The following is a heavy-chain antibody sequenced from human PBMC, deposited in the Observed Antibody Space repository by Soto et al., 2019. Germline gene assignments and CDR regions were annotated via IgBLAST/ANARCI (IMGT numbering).Heavy chain of an antibody. CDR3: ARDFLSTGYSSSWHDYYYYYGMDV. D-gene: IGHD6-13*01. CDR2: IWYDGSNK. J-gene: IGHJ6*02. CDR1: GFTFSSYG. V-gene: IGHV3-33*01. Sequence: GGSLRLSCAASGFTFSSYGMHWVRQAPGKGLEWVAVIWYDGSNKYYADSVKGRFTISRDNSKNTLYLQMNSLRAEDTAVYYCARDFLSTGYSSSWHDYYYYYGMDVWGQGTTVTVSS.